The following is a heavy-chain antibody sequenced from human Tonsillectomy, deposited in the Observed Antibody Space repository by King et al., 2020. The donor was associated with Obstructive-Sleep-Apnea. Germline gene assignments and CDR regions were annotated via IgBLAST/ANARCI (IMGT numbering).Heavy chain of an antibody. CDR1: GFTVSSAY. J-gene: IGHJ4*02. CDR3: ARGGTLAFDY. V-gene: IGHV3-66*01. D-gene: IGHD3-16*01. CDR2: IYSGGSA. Sequence: VQLVESGGGLVQPGGSLRLSCAASGFTVSSAYINWVRQAPGKGLECVSVIYSGGSAYYADSVKGRFTISRDDSKNTVYLQMNSLTAADTAVYYCARGGTLAFDYWGQGTLVTVSS.